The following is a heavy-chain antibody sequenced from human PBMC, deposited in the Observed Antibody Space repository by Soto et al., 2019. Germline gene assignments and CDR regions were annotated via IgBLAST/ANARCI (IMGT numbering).Heavy chain of an antibody. V-gene: IGHV4-59*03. Sequence: SETLSLTCTVSDGSIGNYYWTWIRQSPEKGLEWIGYIFYIGSTNYNPALKSRVTISEDRSKNQVFLTLRSVTAADTAVYFCVRSVSSSRFYLCGPGTLVTVSS. J-gene: IGHJ5*02. CDR1: DGSIGNYY. CDR3: VRSVSSSRFYL. CDR2: IFYIGST.